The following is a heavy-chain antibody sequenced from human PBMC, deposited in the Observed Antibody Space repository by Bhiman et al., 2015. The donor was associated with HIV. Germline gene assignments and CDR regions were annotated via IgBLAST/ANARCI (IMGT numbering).Heavy chain of an antibody. Sequence: EVQLVESGGGLVKPGGSLRLSCATSGFTFSTYTMNWVRQAPGKGLEWVSSISSSSYYIYYADSVKGRFTISRDNAKNSLYLQMNSLRVEDTAMYYCARGSSSSLSAERFDPWGQGTLVTVSS. CDR2: ISSSSYYI. D-gene: IGHD6-6*01. CDR3: ARGSSSSLSAERFDP. CDR1: GFTFSTYT. V-gene: IGHV3-21*01. J-gene: IGHJ5*02.